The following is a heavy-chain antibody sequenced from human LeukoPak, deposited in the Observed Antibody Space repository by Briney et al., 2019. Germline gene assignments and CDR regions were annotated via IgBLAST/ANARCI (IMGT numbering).Heavy chain of an antibody. CDR2: ISYDGSNK. J-gene: IGHJ4*02. V-gene: IGHV3-30*18. CDR1: GSTLSSYG. Sequence: PGRSLRLPCTASGSTLSSYGMHWVRQAPGKGLEWVAVISYDGSNKYYADSVKGRFTISRDNSKNTLYLQMNSLRAEDTAVYYCAKDLVHGGNYPCLVDYCGQGTLVTVSS. CDR3: AKDLVHGGNYPCLVDY. D-gene: IGHD4-23*01.